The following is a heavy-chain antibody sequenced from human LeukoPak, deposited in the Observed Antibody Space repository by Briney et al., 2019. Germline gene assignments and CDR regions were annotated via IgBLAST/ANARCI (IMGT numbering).Heavy chain of an antibody. D-gene: IGHD6-13*01. J-gene: IGHJ3*02. CDR1: GFMFSSYG. Sequence: GGSLRLSCVASGFMFSSYGMHWIRQAPGKGLEWVAVIWSDGSHRYFADSMRGRFTISRDNSKNMLFLQMNSLRVEDTALYSCASAAGAFDMWGQGTLVTVSS. CDR3: ASAAGAFDM. V-gene: IGHV3-33*01. CDR2: IWSDGSHR.